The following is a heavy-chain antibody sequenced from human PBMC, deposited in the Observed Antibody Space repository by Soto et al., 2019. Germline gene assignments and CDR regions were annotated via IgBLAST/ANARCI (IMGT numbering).Heavy chain of an antibody. V-gene: IGHV4-59*01. Sequence: SETLSLTCSVSGGSMNRYYFNWIRQPPGKGLEWIGYIFYSGSTNYNPSLESRVTMPVDMSKNQFSLKLSSVTAADTAVYYCATFYDFLSGYPKHPFYYGLNIWGQGTTVTVSS. CDR3: ATFYDFLSGYPKHPFYYGLNI. CDR1: GGSMNRYY. J-gene: IGHJ6*02. D-gene: IGHD3-3*01. CDR2: IFYSGST.